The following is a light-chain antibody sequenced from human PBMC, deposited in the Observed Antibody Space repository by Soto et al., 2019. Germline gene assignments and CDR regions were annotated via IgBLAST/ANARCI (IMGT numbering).Light chain of an antibody. CDR2: KAS. CDR3: QQYNSFWT. Sequence: DIQMTQSPSTLSASVGDRVTITCRASQSISSWLAWYQQKPGKAPKLLIYKASSLESGVPSRFSGGGAGTEFPLTISILQPDDSATYYCQQYNSFWTFGQGTKVEIK. CDR1: QSISSW. V-gene: IGKV1-5*03. J-gene: IGKJ1*01.